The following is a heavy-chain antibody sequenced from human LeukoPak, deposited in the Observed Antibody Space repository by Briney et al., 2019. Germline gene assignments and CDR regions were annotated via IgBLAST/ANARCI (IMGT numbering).Heavy chain of an antibody. CDR2: ISSSSSYI. CDR1: GFTFSSYS. CDR3: ARDHGGYYYYYGMDV. Sequence: GSLRLSCAASGFTFSSYSMNWVRQAPGKGLEWVSSISSSSSYIYYADSVKGRFTISRDNAKNSLYLQMNSLRAEDTAVYYCARDHGGYYYYYGMDVWGQGTTVTVPS. D-gene: IGHD4-17*01. J-gene: IGHJ6*02. V-gene: IGHV3-21*01.